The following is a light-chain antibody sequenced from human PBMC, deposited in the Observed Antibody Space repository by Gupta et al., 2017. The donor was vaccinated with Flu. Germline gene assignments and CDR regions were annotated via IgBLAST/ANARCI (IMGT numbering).Light chain of an antibody. CDR2: TNN. Sequence: QSVLTQPPSASGTHGQRVTIPRSGTSSNIGSNTVNWYQQLPGPAPKLLIYTNNQRPSGVPDRFSGSKSGTSASLAISGLQSEDEADYYCAAWDNSLNGYVFGTGTKVTVL. J-gene: IGLJ1*01. V-gene: IGLV1-44*01. CDR3: AAWDNSLNGYV. CDR1: SSNIGSNT.